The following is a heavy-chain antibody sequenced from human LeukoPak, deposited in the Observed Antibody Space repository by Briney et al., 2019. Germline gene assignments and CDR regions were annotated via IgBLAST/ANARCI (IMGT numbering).Heavy chain of an antibody. CDR2: IYYSGST. D-gene: IGHD2-21*02. CDR1: VGSIISCFYY. CDR3: ARRVMAYCGGDCYPDAFDI. V-gene: IGHV4-31*03. J-gene: IGHJ3*02. Sequence: PSETLSLTCTVSVGSIISCFYYWICIRQHPGKALEWIGYIYYSGSTYYNPSLKSRVTISVDTSKNQFSLKLSSVPAADTAVYYCARRVMAYCGGDCYPDAFDIWGQGTMVTVSS.